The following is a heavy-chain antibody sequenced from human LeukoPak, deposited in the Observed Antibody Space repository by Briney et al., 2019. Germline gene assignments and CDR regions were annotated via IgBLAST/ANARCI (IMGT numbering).Heavy chain of an antibody. V-gene: IGHV3-11*01. CDR2: ISSSGSTI. CDR3: ARGGTGTEVDY. Sequence: GGSLRLSCSASGFTFSDYYMSWIRQAPGKGLEWVSYISSSGSTIYYADSVKGRFTISLDTAKTSLYLQMNSLRAEDTAVYYCARGGTGTEVDYWDQGTLVTVSS. D-gene: IGHD1-7*01. J-gene: IGHJ4*02. CDR1: GFTFSDYY.